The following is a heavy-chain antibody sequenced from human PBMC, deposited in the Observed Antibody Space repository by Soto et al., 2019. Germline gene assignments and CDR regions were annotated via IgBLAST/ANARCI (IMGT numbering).Heavy chain of an antibody. V-gene: IGHV3-66*01. D-gene: IGHD6-13*01. J-gene: IGHJ4*02. CDR1: GFTVSSNY. CDR2: IYSGGST. CDR3: AREIAAAGPLDY. Sequence: EVQLVESGGGLVQPGGSLRLSCAASGFTVSSNYMSWVRQAPGKGLEWVSVIYSGGSTYYANSVKGRFTISRDNSKNTPYLQMNSLRAEDTAVYYCAREIAAAGPLDYWGQGTLVTVSS.